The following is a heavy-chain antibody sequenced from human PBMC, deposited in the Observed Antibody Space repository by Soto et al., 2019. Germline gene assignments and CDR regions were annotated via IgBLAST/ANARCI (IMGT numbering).Heavy chain of an antibody. J-gene: IGHJ6*02. Sequence: PSETLSLTCTVSGGSISSSSYYWGWIRQPPGKGLEWIGSIYYSGSTYYNPSLKSRVTISVDTSKNQFSLKLSSVTAADTAVYYCASPYSSSWEDYYSGMDVWGQGTTVTVPS. D-gene: IGHD6-6*01. CDR3: ASPYSSSWEDYYSGMDV. CDR1: GGSISSSSYY. V-gene: IGHV4-39*01. CDR2: IYYSGST.